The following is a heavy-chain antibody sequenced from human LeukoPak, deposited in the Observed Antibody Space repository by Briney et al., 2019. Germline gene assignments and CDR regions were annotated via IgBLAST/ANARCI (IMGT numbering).Heavy chain of an antibody. V-gene: IGHV3-30-3*01. J-gene: IGHJ6*04. CDR2: TSYDGGHQ. CDR3: AKGRTIFGPDV. CDR1: GFTFSNFA. D-gene: IGHD3-3*01. Sequence: PGRSLRLSCAASGFTFSNFAMHWVRQAPGKGLEWVAVTSYDGGHQYYADSVKGRFTISRDNSKNTLYLQMNSLRAEDTAVYYCAKGRTIFGPDVWGKGTTVTVSS.